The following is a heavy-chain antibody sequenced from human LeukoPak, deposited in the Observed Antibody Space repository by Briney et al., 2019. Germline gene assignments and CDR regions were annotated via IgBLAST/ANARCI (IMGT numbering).Heavy chain of an antibody. CDR3: AKDVLSSRESYFDY. D-gene: IGHD3-16*01. J-gene: IGHJ4*02. Sequence: QPGGSLRLSCAASGFTFDDYAMHWVRHAPGKGLEWVSLISGDGGSTYYADSVKGRFTISRDNSKNSLYLQMNSLRTEDTALYYCAKDVLSSRESYFDYWGQGTLVTVSS. V-gene: IGHV3-43*02. CDR1: GFTFDDYA. CDR2: ISGDGGST.